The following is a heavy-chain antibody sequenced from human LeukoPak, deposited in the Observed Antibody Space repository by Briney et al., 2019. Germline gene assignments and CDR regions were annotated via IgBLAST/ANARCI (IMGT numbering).Heavy chain of an antibody. CDR3: ARLGYSYGYWGGYFDY. Sequence: GESLKISCKGSGYSFTSYWIGWVRQMPGKGLEWMGIIYPGDSDTRYSPSFQGQVTISADKSISTAYLQWSSLKASDTAMYYCARLGYSYGYWGGYFDYWGQGTLVTVSS. V-gene: IGHV5-51*01. CDR2: IYPGDSDT. D-gene: IGHD5-18*01. J-gene: IGHJ4*02. CDR1: GYSFTSYW.